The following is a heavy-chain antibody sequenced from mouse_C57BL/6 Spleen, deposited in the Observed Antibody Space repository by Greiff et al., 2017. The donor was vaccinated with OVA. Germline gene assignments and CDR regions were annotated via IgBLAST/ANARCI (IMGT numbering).Heavy chain of an antibody. CDR3: ARSGNDEGVSYYFDD. V-gene: IGHV1-59*01. CDR1: GYTFTSYW. J-gene: IGHJ2*01. CDR2: IDPSDSYT. D-gene: IGHD2-2*01. Sequence: VQLQQPGAELVRPGTSVKLSCKASGYTFTSYWMHWVKQRPGQGLEWIGVIDPSDSYTNYNQKFKGKATLTVDTSSSTAYMQLSSLTSEDSAVYDCARSGNDEGVSYYFDDWGKGTTLTVSS.